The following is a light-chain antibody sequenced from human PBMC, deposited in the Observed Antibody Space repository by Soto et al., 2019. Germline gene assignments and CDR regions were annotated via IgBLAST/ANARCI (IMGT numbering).Light chain of an antibody. Sequence: VLTQSPGTLSLSPGERATLSCRASQSISSSYLAWYQQKPGQAPRLLFYAASSRATGIPDRFSGRASGTDFTLTISRLEPEDFAMYYCQYYGSSPYTFGQGTKLEIK. V-gene: IGKV3-20*01. CDR3: QYYGSSPYT. J-gene: IGKJ2*01. CDR2: AAS. CDR1: QSISSSY.